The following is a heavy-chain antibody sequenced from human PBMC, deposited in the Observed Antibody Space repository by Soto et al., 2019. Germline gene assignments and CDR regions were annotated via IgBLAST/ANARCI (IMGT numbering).Heavy chain of an antibody. CDR3: ARDEVGEGGNWFDP. Sequence: SETLSLTCAVYGGSFSGYYWSWIRQPPGKGLEWIGEINHRGSTYYNPSLKSRVTISVDTSKNQFSLKLSSVTAADTVVYYCARDEVGEGGNWFDPWGQGTLVTVSS. CDR2: INHRGST. V-gene: IGHV4-34*01. CDR1: GGSFSGYY. D-gene: IGHD1-26*01. J-gene: IGHJ5*02.